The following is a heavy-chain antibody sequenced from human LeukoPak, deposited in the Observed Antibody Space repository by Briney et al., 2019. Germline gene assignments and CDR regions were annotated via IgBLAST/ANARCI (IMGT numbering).Heavy chain of an antibody. Sequence: SETLSLTCTVSGGSISSYYWSWIRQPPGKGLEWIGYIYYSGSTNYNPSLKSRVTISVDTSKNQFSLKLSSVTAADTAVYYCARVEYSSSHDNRFDPWGQGTLVTVSS. CDR1: GGSISSYY. D-gene: IGHD6-13*01. J-gene: IGHJ5*02. CDR3: ARVEYSSSHDNRFDP. CDR2: IYYSGST. V-gene: IGHV4-59*01.